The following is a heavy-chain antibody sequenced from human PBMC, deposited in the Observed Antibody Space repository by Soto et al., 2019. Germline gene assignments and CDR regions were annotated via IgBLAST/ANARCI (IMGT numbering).Heavy chain of an antibody. CDR1: GHDFTNSW. D-gene: IGHD4-4*01. J-gene: IGHJ6*02. CDR3: AGPTVPQYYYYGMDV. Sequence: EVQLVQSGPEVKKPGESLRISCDGSGHDFTNSWVGWVRQMPGKGLEWMGMIYPGDSDIRYSPSFQGRVTFSADKSINTAYLQWSSLRASDTAMYYCAGPTVPQYYYYGMDVWGQGTMVTVSS. CDR2: IYPGDSDI. V-gene: IGHV5-51*01.